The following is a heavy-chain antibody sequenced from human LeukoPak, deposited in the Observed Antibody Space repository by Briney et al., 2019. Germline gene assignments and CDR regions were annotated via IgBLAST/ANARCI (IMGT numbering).Heavy chain of an antibody. CDR2: IYFTGST. CDR1: GGSISSSSYY. V-gene: IGHV4-39*07. D-gene: IGHD2-15*01. CDR3: ARDVDYYYYMDV. Sequence: SETLSLTCTVSGGSISSSSYYWGWIRQPPGKGLEWIGDIYFTGSTYYNPSVKSRVTMSLDTSKNQVSLKLSSVTAADTAVYYCARDVDYYYYMDVWGKGTTVTVSS. J-gene: IGHJ6*03.